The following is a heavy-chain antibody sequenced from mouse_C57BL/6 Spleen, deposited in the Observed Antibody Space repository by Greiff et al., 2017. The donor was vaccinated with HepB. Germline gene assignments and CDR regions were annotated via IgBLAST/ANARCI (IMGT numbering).Heavy chain of an antibody. CDR1: GYTFTDHT. J-gene: IGHJ2*01. D-gene: IGHD2-4*01. V-gene: IGHV1-78*01. CDR3: AREEGYYDYDFDY. CDR2: IYPRDGST. Sequence: VKLQESDAELVKPGASVKISCKVSGYTFTDHTIHWMKQRPEQGLEWIGYIYPRDGSTKYNEKFKGKATLTADKSSSTAYMQLNSLTSEDSAVYFCAREEGYYDYDFDYWGQGTTLTVSS.